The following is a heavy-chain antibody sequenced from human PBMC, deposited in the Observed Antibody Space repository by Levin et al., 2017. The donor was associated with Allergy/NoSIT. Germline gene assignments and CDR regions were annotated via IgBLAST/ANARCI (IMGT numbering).Heavy chain of an antibody. Sequence: RTGGSLRLSCAASGFTFSSYSMNWVRQAPGKGLEWVSYISSSSSTIYYADSVKGRFTISRDNAKNSLYLQMNSLRAEDTAVYYCAREQGYVSGYGMDVWGQGTTVTVSS. V-gene: IGHV3-48*01. CDR2: ISSSSSTI. CDR1: GFTFSSYS. D-gene: IGHD1-1*01. CDR3: AREQGYVSGYGMDV. J-gene: IGHJ6*02.